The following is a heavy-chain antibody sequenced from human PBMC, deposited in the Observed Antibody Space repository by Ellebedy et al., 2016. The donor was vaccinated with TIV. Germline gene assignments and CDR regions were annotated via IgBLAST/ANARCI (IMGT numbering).Heavy chain of an antibody. CDR1: GGTFSSYM. Sequence: SVKVSXXASGGTFSSYMIMWVRQAPGQGLEWMGGITPIFGTANNAQKFQDRVTITADESTRTAYMELSSLRSEDTAVYYCAAGRDGYNVRSTYFDYWGQGTLVTVSS. V-gene: IGHV1-69*13. CDR3: AAGRDGYNVRSTYFDY. D-gene: IGHD5-24*01. CDR2: ITPIFGTA. J-gene: IGHJ4*02.